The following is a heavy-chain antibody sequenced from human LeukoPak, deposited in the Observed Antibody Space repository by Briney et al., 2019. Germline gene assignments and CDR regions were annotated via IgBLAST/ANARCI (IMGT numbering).Heavy chain of an antibody. V-gene: IGHV1-2*02. CDR1: GYTFTDYY. D-gene: IGHD6-6*01. Sequence: ASVRVSCKTSGYTFTDYYIHWMRQAPGQGLEWMGWINSNSGGTSYAQKFQGRVTLTRDTPTRTAFMELNRLTSDDTAVYYCARTSIAARRADFDYWGQGTVVTVSS. CDR3: ARTSIAARRADFDY. J-gene: IGHJ4*02. CDR2: INSNSGGT.